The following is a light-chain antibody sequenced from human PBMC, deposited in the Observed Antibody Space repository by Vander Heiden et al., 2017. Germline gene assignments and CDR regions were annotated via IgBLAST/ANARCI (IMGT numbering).Light chain of an antibody. Sequence: DIQMTQSPSSLSASVGDRVTITCRASQSISSYLNWYQQKPGKAPKLLIYAASSLQSGVPSTFSGSGSGTDFTLTIDSLQPEDFATYYCQQSYSTPLTFGGRTKVEIK. CDR2: AAS. J-gene: IGKJ4*01. CDR3: QQSYSTPLT. CDR1: QSISSY. V-gene: IGKV1-39*01.